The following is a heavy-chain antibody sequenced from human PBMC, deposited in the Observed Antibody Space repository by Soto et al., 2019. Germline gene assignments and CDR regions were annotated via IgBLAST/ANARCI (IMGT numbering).Heavy chain of an antibody. Sequence: PSETLSLTCTVSADSSTISDSYWGWLRQPPGKGLQWIGSSSYNGGTFYNPSLKGRVAISVDPSEKHSSLQVTSVSAADTAVYYCARHRVEVVWRGFDYWGQGSPVTVSS. J-gene: IGHJ4*02. CDR1: ADSSTISDSY. V-gene: IGHV4-39*01. CDR3: ARHRVEVVWRGFDY. D-gene: IGHD1-1*01. CDR2: SSYNGGT.